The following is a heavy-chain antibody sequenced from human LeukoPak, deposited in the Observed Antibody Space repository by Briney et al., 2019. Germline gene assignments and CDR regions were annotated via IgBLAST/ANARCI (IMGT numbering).Heavy chain of an antibody. CDR3: ARGLVGATPGDAFDI. Sequence: GGSLRLSCAASGFTFSSYSMTWVRQAPGKGLEWVSSISSSSSYIYYADSVKGRFTISRDNAKNSLYLQMDSLGAEDTAVYYCARGLVGATPGDAFDIWGQGTMVTVSS. CDR1: GFTFSSYS. D-gene: IGHD1-26*01. CDR2: ISSSSSYI. J-gene: IGHJ3*02. V-gene: IGHV3-21*01.